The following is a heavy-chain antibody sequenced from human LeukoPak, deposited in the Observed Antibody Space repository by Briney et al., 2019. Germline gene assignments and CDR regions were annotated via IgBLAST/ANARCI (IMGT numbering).Heavy chain of an antibody. CDR2: FDPEDGET. V-gene: IGHV1-24*01. CDR1: GYTLTELS. CDR3: ATAMTTVTTRNWFDP. Sequence: ASVKVSCKVSGYTLTELSMHWVRQAPGKGLEWMGGFDPEDGETIYAQKFQGRVTMTEDTSTDTAYMELSSLRSEDTAVYYCATAMTTVTTRNWFDPWGQGTLVTVSS. J-gene: IGHJ5*02. D-gene: IGHD4-11*01.